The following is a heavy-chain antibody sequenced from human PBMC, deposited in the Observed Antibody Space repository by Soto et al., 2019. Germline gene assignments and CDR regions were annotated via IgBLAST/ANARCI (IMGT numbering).Heavy chain of an antibody. V-gene: IGHV3-7*03. D-gene: IGHD4-17*01. J-gene: IGHJ4*02. CDR1: GFTFSRYW. CDR2: IKQDGSEK. Sequence: GGSLRLSCAASGFTFSRYWMSWVRQAPGRGLEWVANIKQDGSEKYYVASVKGRFTMSKDNVKNSLYLQMNSLRAEDTALYYCARVRYGGNSYYFDYWGQGTQVTVSS. CDR3: ARVRYGGNSYYFDY.